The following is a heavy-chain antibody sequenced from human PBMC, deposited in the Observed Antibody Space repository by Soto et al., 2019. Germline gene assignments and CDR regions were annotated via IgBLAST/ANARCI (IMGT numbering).Heavy chain of an antibody. CDR2: IYGDNDK. Sequence: QITLKESGPPLVKPTQTLTLTCTFSGFSLTTGGVGVGWIRQPSGKALEWLALIYGDNDKRYSPSLKNRLTITKDTSKNQVVLTMTDMHPVDTATYYCAQRHIAATGTGRDWFDPWGQGTLVTVSS. J-gene: IGHJ5*02. D-gene: IGHD6-13*01. V-gene: IGHV2-5*02. CDR1: GFSLTTGGVG. CDR3: AQRHIAATGTGRDWFDP.